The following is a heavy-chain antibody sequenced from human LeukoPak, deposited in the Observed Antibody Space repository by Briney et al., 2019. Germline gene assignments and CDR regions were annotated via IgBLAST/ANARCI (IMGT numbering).Heavy chain of an antibody. CDR1: GGSISSYY. Sequence: PSETLSLTCTVSGGSISSYYWSWIRQPPGKGLEWIGYIYYSGSTNYNPSLKSRVAISVDTSKNQFSLKLSSVTAADTAVYYCARHGCSSTSCYRYYYYGMDVWGQGTTVTVSS. CDR2: IYYSGST. CDR3: ARHGCSSTSCYRYYYYGMDV. V-gene: IGHV4-59*08. J-gene: IGHJ6*02. D-gene: IGHD2-2*01.